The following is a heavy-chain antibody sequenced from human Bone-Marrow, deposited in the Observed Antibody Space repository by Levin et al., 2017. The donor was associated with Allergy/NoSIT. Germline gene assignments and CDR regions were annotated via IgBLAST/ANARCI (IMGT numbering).Heavy chain of an antibody. CDR2: ISSSSRTI. D-gene: IGHD2-2*01. Sequence: GGSLRLSCAASGFVFSRYSMKWVRQAPGKGLEWVAYISSSSRTIYYADSLKGRFTISRDNAKNSLYLQMNSQRDEDTAVYYCARSSYQLLWRIDYWGQGTLVTVSS. J-gene: IGHJ4*02. V-gene: IGHV3-48*02. CDR3: ARSSYQLLWRIDY. CDR1: GFVFSRYS.